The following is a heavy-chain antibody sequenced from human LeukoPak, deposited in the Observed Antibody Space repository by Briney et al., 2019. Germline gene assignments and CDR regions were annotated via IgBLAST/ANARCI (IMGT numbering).Heavy chain of an antibody. D-gene: IGHD4-23*01. J-gene: IGHJ6*02. CDR1: GFTFSDYY. Sequence: GGSLRLSCAASGFTFSDYYMSWIRQAPGKGLEWVSYISSSGSTIYYADSVKGRFTISRDNAKNSLYLQMNSLRAEDTAVYYCAREAHYGGNPVTYGVDVWGQGTTVTVSS. CDR3: AREAHYGGNPVTYGVDV. V-gene: IGHV3-11*01. CDR2: ISSSGSTI.